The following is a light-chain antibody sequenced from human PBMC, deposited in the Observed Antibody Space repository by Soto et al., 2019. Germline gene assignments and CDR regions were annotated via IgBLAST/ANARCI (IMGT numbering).Light chain of an antibody. CDR1: QTVAKS. CDR2: ATS. CDR3: QQVYRMPPT. V-gene: IGKV1-39*01. J-gene: IGKJ1*01. Sequence: DTQMTQSPSSLPASVGDRVTITCRASQTVAKSLNWYQQKPGKAPDLLIYATSHLHSEVPSRFRGSGSGTDFTLTINSLQPEDFATYYCQQVYRMPPTFGQGNRVIVK.